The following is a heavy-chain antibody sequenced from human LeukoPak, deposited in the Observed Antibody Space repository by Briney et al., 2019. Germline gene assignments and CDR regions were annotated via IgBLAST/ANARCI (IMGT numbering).Heavy chain of an antibody. CDR2: ISGSGGST. V-gene: IGHV3-23*01. J-gene: IGHJ4*02. D-gene: IGHD3-3*01. CDR3: AKDRLWIFGVVESGDY. Sequence: GGSLRLSCAASGFTFSSYAMSWVRQAPGKGLEWVSAISGSGGSTYYADSVKGRFTISRDNSKNTLYLQMNSLRAEDTAVYYCAKDRLWIFGVVESGDYWGQGTLVTVSS. CDR1: GFTFSSYA.